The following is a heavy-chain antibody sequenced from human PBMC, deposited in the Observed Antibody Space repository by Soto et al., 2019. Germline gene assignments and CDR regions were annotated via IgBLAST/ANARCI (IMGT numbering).Heavy chain of an antibody. CDR2: IFHSGST. Sequence: QVQLQESGPGLVKPSGTLSLTCAVSSGSIDTTNWWSWVRQPPGKGLEWIGEIFHSGSTYYNPSRASRVTISVDTSKNQFSLNLRSVTAADTAVYYCARRTWGMDVWGQGTTVTVSS. D-gene: IGHD2-8*01. CDR3: ARRTWGMDV. CDR1: SGSIDTTNW. J-gene: IGHJ6*02. V-gene: IGHV4-4*02.